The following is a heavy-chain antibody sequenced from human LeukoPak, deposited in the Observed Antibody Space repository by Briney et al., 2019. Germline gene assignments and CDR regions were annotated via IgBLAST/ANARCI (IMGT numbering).Heavy chain of an antibody. CDR3: ATTDIVATMGFYYYGMDV. Sequence: PGGSLRLSCAASGFTVSSNYMSWVRQAPGKGLEWVSVIYSGGSTYYADSVKGRFTISRDNSKNTLYLQVNSLRAEDTAVYYCATTDIVATMGFYYYGMDVWGQGTTVTVSS. D-gene: IGHD5-12*01. V-gene: IGHV3-53*01. J-gene: IGHJ6*02. CDR2: IYSGGST. CDR1: GFTVSSNY.